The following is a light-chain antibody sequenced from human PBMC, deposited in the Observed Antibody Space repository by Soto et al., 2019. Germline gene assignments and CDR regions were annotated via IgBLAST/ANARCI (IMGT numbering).Light chain of an antibody. V-gene: IGKV1-5*03. CDR3: QQYDTSSPT. Sequence: DTQMTQSPSTLSASVGDRVTITCRASQSISSWLAWYQQRPGRAPQLLFYRASSLQSGVPSRFSGSGSGKEFNLTISSLQPDDFATDYCQQYDTSSPTFGQGTKVEIK. CDR1: QSISSW. J-gene: IGKJ1*01. CDR2: RAS.